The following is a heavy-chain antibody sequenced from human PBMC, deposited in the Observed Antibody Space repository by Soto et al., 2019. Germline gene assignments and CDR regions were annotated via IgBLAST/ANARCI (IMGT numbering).Heavy chain of an antibody. CDR3: ASIPGYRSGWYRFYYYYGMDV. CDR2: ISSSGSTI. V-gene: IGHV3-48*03. D-gene: IGHD6-19*01. Sequence: EVQLVESGGGLVQPGGSLRLSCAASGFTFSSYEMNWVRQAPGKGLEWVSYISSSGSTIYYADSVKGRFTISRDNVTNSLYLQMNSLRAEDTAVYHCASIPGYRSGWYRFYYYYGMDVWGQGTTVTVSS. CDR1: GFTFSSYE. J-gene: IGHJ6*02.